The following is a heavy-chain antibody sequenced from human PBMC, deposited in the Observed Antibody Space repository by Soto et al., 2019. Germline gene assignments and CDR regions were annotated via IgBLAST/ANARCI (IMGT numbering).Heavy chain of an antibody. CDR1: GASIVSGY. Sequence: SLTCTVSGASIVSGYRSWFRHPPGKGLEWIGYVSRSGNTNYNPSVKSRVTLSVDTPKNQFSLRLSSVTTADTAVYYCAGLRGYAGSPIDYWGQGTLVTVSS. D-gene: IGHD2-15*01. J-gene: IGHJ4*02. CDR3: AGLRGYAGSPIDY. CDR2: VSRSGNT. V-gene: IGHV4-59*01.